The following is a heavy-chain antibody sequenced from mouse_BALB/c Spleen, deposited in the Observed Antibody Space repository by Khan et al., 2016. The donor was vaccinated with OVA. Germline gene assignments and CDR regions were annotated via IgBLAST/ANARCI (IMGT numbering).Heavy chain of an antibody. CDR2: LNPYNGTT. D-gene: IGHD6-1*01. Sequence: EVQLQQSGPELVKPGTSVKMSCKASGYRFTTSIIYFVQQKPGQGLEWIGYLNPYNGTTQYNGKFKGKATLPSDKSSNTAYMELSSLTSEDSAVYYWTRGSWQSFYFDYWGQGTTLTVSS. V-gene: IGHV1S136*01. J-gene: IGHJ2*01. CDR1: GYRFTTSI. CDR3: TRGSWQSFYFDY.